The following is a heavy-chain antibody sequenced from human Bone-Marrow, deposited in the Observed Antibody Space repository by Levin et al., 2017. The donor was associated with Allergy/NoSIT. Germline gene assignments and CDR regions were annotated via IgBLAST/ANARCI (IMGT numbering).Heavy chain of an antibody. CDR1: GFTFSVYG. CDR2: IWGNGNKK. J-gene: IGHJ4*02. D-gene: IGHD5-18*01. V-gene: IGHV3-33*06. CDR3: AKDPEGGGYSQGQPDY. Sequence: PGGSLRLSCAASGFTFSVYGMHWVRQAPGKGLEWVATIWGNGNKKTYADSVKGRFTISRDNSKNTLYLQMNSLRAEDTAMYYCAKDPEGGGYSQGQPDYWGQGTLVTVSS.